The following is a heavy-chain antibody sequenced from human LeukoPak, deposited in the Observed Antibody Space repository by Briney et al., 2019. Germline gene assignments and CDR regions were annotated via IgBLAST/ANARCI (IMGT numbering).Heavy chain of an antibody. CDR1: GFTFSTYP. CDR2: ISDNGGTT. D-gene: IGHD6-13*01. V-gene: IGHV3-23*01. CDR3: ARDRIEYSSSWYYYYYYMDV. Sequence: GGSLRLSCAASGFTFSTYPMSWVRQAPGKGLDWVSAISDNGGTTQYADSVKGRFTISRDNSKNTLYLQMNSLRAEDTAVYYCARDRIEYSSSWYYYYYYMDVWGKGTTVTISS. J-gene: IGHJ6*03.